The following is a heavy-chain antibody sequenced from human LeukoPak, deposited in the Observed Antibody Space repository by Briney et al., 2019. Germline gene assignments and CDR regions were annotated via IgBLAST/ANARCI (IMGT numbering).Heavy chain of an antibody. CDR2: IEYNGATK. Sequence: TGGSLRLSCAASGFIFKNYGMHWARQAPGKGLEWLAFIEYNGATKDYADSVKGRFTISRDNSKNPVSLQMNSLRAEDTALYYCAKDIRRGYNFGYDQFAYWGQGILVTVSS. CDR1: GFIFKNYG. J-gene: IGHJ4*02. D-gene: IGHD5-18*01. V-gene: IGHV3-30*02. CDR3: AKDIRRGYNFGYDQFAY.